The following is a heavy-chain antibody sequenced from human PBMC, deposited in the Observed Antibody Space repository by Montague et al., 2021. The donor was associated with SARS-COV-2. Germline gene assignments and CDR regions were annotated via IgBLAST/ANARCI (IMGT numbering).Heavy chain of an antibody. CDR1: GFTFSSYG. Sequence: SLRLSCAASGFTFSSYGMHWVRQAPGKGLEWATLISYDGSNKYYADSVKGRFIISRDNSKNTLYLQMSSLRAEDTAVYYCARESSIDEKGMGLDYWGQGTLVTVSS. D-gene: IGHD5-24*01. CDR2: ISYDGSNK. J-gene: IGHJ4*02. CDR3: ARESSIDEKGMGLDY. V-gene: IGHV3-30-3*01.